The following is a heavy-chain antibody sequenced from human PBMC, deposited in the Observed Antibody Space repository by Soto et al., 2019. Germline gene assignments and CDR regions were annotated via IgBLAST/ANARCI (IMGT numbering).Heavy chain of an antibody. J-gene: IGHJ4*02. V-gene: IGHV4-59*01. D-gene: IGHD3-16*01. CDR3: ASVTFGGIVLAH. CDR1: AASFSKYY. Sequence: PSAPLSLTCTVSAASFSKYYWTWIRQSPGKGLEWIGYIYFNGNTNYNPSLKRRVTMSIDTSKKQFSLNLSSVTAADTAVYYCASVTFGGIVLAHWGQGALVTVSS. CDR2: IYFNGNT.